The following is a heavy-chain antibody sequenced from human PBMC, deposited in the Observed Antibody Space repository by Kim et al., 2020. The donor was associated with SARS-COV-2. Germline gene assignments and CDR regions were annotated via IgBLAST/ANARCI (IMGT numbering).Heavy chain of an antibody. V-gene: IGHV3-9*01. J-gene: IGHJ4*02. CDR3: AKDNGMVRGVIVY. D-gene: IGHD3-10*01. Sequence: AESGKGRFTISRDNAKNSLYLQMNRLRAEDTALYYCAKDNGMVRGVIVYWGQGTLVTVSS.